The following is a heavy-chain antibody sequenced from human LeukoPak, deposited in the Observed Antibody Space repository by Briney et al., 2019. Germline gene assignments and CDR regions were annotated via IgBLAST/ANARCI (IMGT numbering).Heavy chain of an antibody. Sequence: GGSLRLSCVASGFTFSNSWMGWVRRAPGKGLEGVANMKQDGSEKYYVDSVEGRFTISRDNAKNSLYLQMNSLRDEDTAVYYCARGDSGLLDYWGQGTLVTVSS. CDR1: GFTFSNSW. CDR2: MKQDGSEK. CDR3: ARGDSGLLDY. V-gene: IGHV3-7*01. J-gene: IGHJ4*02. D-gene: IGHD1-26*01.